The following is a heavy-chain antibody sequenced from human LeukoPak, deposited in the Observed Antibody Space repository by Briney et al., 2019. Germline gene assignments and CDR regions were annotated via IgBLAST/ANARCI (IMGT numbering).Heavy chain of an antibody. J-gene: IGHJ4*02. CDR2: ISPDGNYI. Sequence: GGSLRLSCAASGFTFSNFAMSWVRQTPGTGLAWLSAISPDGNYIYYADSVKGRFTTSRDNSKNTLYLQMNSLRAEDTAVYYCAKVLAYYFDYWGQGTLVTVSS. CDR3: AKVLAYYFDY. CDR1: GFTFSNFA. V-gene: IGHV3-23*01.